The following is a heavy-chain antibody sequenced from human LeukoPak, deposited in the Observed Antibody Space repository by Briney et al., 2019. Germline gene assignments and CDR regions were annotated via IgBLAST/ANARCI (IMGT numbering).Heavy chain of an antibody. CDR2: INPNSGGT. CDR3: ARDPGYYDSSGAGAFDI. CDR1: GYTFTGYY. Sequence: ASVKVSCKASGYTFTGYYMHWVRQAPGQGLEWMGWINPNSGGTNYAQKFQGRVTMTRDTSISTAYMELSRLRSDDTAVYYCARDPGYYDSSGAGAFDIWGQGTMVTVSS. V-gene: IGHV1-2*02. J-gene: IGHJ3*02. D-gene: IGHD3-22*01.